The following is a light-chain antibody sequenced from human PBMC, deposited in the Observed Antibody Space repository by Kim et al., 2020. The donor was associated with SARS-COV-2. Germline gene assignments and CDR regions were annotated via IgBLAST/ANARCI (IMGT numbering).Light chain of an antibody. CDR2: GKN. Sequence: ALGQTVRITCQGDSLRSYYASWYQQKPGQAPGLVIYGKNNRPSGIPDRVSGSSSGNTASLTITGAQAEDEADYYCNSRDSSGNHWVFGGGTQLTVL. J-gene: IGLJ3*02. CDR3: NSRDSSGNHWV. CDR1: SLRSYY. V-gene: IGLV3-19*01.